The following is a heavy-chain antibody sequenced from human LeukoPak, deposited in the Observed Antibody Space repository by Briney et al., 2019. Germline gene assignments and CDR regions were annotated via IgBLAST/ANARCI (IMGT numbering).Heavy chain of an antibody. CDR1: GFSFSTYA. CDR3: VRDIIYGADFSDV. Sequence: GRSLRLSCAASGFSFSTYAMHWVRQAPGKGLEWVAFISYDGSDIYYADSVKGRFTVSRDNSKNTLFLQVHNLRPDDTAVFYCVRDIIYGADFSDVWGKGTTVTVSS. CDR2: ISYDGSDI. D-gene: IGHD4-17*01. J-gene: IGHJ6*04. V-gene: IGHV3-30*04.